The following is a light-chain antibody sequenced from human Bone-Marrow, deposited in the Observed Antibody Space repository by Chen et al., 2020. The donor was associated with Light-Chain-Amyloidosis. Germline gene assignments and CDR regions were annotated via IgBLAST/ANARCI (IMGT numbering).Light chain of an antibody. CDR1: QTIRSNY. V-gene: IGKV3-20*01. CDR2: GSS. Sequence: EIVLTQSPGTLSLSPGEGANLSCRASQTIRSNYLTWYQQKFGQAPRLLIYGSSSRATGIPDRFTDSGSGTDFTLTINRLEPEDFAMYYCQQYGTSPLTFGGGTKVEIK. CDR3: QQYGTSPLT. J-gene: IGKJ4*01.